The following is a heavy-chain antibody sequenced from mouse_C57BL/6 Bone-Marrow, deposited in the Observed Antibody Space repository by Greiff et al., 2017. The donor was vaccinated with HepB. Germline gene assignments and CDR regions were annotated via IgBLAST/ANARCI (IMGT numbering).Heavy chain of an antibody. CDR3: ERAVDD. CDR2: IYPSDSET. Sequence: QVQLQQPGAELVRPGSSVKLSCKASGYTFTSYWMDWVKQRPGQGLEWIGNIYPSDSETHYNQKFKDKATLTVVKSSSPAYMQLSSLTSEDSAVDYCERAVDDWGKGTTLTVAS. J-gene: IGHJ2*01. CDR1: GYTFTSYW. V-gene: IGHV1-61*01. D-gene: IGHD6-1*01.